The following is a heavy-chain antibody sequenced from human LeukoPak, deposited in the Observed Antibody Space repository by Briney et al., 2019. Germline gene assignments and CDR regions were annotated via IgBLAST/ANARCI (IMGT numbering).Heavy chain of an antibody. J-gene: IGHJ4*02. Sequence: ATVKVSCKASGGTFSSYAISWVRQAPGQGLEWMGGIIPIFGTANYAQKFQGRVTISADESTSTAYMELSSLRSEDTAVYYCAKRALVIDRRGSYYFDYWGQGTLVTVSS. CDR2: IIPIFGTA. CDR3: AKRALVIDRRGSYYFDY. D-gene: IGHD3-9*01. CDR1: GGTFSSYA. V-gene: IGHV1-69*13.